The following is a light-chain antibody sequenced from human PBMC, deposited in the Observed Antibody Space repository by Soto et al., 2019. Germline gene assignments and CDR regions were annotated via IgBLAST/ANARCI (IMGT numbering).Light chain of an antibody. CDR2: VAS. Sequence: DIQMTQSPSSLSASVGDRVTITCRASQGIRNDLAWYQEKPGKAPKRLIYVASRLQSGVPSRFSCSGSGTEFTLKNSRLQPEDSGTYYGRQKNSYPLTFGGGTKVEIK. V-gene: IGKV1-17*01. J-gene: IGKJ4*01. CDR1: QGIRND. CDR3: RQKNSYPLT.